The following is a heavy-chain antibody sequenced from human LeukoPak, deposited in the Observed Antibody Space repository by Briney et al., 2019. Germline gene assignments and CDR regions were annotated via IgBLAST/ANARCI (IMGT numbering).Heavy chain of an antibody. Sequence: PGGSLRLSCAASGFNFSSYAMSWVRQAPGKGLEWVSVISGSGSSTAYADSVKGRFTISRYNSKNTLYLQMNSLSAEDTAVYYCAKDTNRGELPRYYFDYWGQGALVTVSS. CDR3: AKDTNRGELPRYYFDY. V-gene: IGHV3-23*01. J-gene: IGHJ4*02. CDR2: ISGSGSST. CDR1: GFNFSSYA. D-gene: IGHD1-26*01.